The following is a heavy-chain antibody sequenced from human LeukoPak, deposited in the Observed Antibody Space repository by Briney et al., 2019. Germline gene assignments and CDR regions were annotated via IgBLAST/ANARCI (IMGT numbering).Heavy chain of an antibody. CDR1: GFTFSSYA. CDR3: AKDRRGYYASGSYYTDY. CDR2: ISGSGGST. Sequence: GGPLRLSCAASGFTFSSYAMSWVRQAPGKGLEWVSAISGSGGSTYYADSVKGRFTISRDNSKNTLYLQMNSLRAEDTAVYYCAKDRRGYYASGSYYTDYWGQGTLVTVSS. J-gene: IGHJ4*02. D-gene: IGHD3-10*01. V-gene: IGHV3-23*01.